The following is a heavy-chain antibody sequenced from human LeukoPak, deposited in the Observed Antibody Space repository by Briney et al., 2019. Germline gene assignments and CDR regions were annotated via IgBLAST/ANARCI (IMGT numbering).Heavy chain of an antibody. CDR2: ISAYNGNT. CDR3: ARNPGGDYVWGSYRYTLPSPPFDY. CDR1: GYTFTSYG. V-gene: IGHV1-18*01. D-gene: IGHD3-16*02. Sequence: ASVKVSCKASGYTFTSYGISWVRQAPGQGLEWMVWISAYNGNTNYAQKLRGRVTMTTDTSTSTAYMELRSLRSDATAVYYCARNPGGDYVWGSYRYTLPSPPFDYWGQGTLVTVSS. J-gene: IGHJ4*02.